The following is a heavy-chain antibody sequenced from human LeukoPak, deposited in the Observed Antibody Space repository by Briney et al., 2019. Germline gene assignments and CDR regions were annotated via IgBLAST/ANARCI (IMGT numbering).Heavy chain of an antibody. CDR1: GFAFSSYG. V-gene: IGHV3-33*01. Sequence: GGSLRLSCAASGFAFSSYGMHWVRQAPGKGLEWVAVIWYDGSNKYYADSVKGRFTISRDNSKNTLYLQMNSLRAEDTAVYYCASQWLVLGAFDYWGQGTLVTVSS. CDR2: IWYDGSNK. D-gene: IGHD6-19*01. J-gene: IGHJ4*02. CDR3: ASQWLVLGAFDY.